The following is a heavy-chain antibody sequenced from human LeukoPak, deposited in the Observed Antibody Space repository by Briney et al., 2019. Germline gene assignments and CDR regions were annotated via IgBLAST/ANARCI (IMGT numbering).Heavy chain of an antibody. Sequence: GGSLRLSCAASGFTFSSYWMSWVRQAPGNGLEWVANIKQDGSEKYYVDSVKGRFTISRDNAKNSLYLQMNSLRAEDTAVYYCARDIVGALGYYYMDVWGKGTTVTVSS. CDR1: GFTFSSYW. J-gene: IGHJ6*03. V-gene: IGHV3-7*04. CDR3: ARDIVGALGYYYMDV. D-gene: IGHD1-26*01. CDR2: IKQDGSEK.